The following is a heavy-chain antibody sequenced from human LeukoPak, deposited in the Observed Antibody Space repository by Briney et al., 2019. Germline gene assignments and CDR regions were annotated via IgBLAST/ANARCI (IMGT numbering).Heavy chain of an antibody. J-gene: IGHJ5*02. D-gene: IGHD1-14*01. CDR2: INHSGST. V-gene: IGHV4-34*01. CDR3: ARGPRRDARSKRFDP. Sequence: SETLSFTCAVYGGSFSGYYWSWIRQPPGKGLEWIGEINHSGSTNYNPSLKSRVTISVDTSKNQFSLKLSSVTAADTAVYYCARGPRRDARSKRFDPWGQGTLVTVSS. CDR1: GGSFSGYY.